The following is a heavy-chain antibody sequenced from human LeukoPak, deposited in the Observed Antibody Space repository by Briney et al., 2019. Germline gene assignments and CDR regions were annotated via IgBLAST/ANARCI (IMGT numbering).Heavy chain of an antibody. CDR2: IYYSGST. D-gene: IGHD3-3*01. CDR1: GGSISSYY. J-gene: IGHJ6*03. Sequence: PSETLSLTCTVSGGSISSYYWSWIRQPPGKGLERIGYIYYSGSTSYNPSLKSRVTISVDTSKNQFSLKLSSVTAADTAVYYCARTGYDFWSGPSYYYYMDVWGKGTTVTVSS. V-gene: IGHV4-59*01. CDR3: ARTGYDFWSGPSYYYYMDV.